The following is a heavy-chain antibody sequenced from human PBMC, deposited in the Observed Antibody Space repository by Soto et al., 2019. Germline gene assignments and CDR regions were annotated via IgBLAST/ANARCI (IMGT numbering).Heavy chain of an antibody. V-gene: IGHV3-30*04. CDR3: ARVGLNVFRAANDSYNWFEP. J-gene: IGHJ5*02. CDR1: GFTFSHYA. D-gene: IGHD6-25*01. Sequence: PGGSLRLSCTASGFTFSHYALHWLRQTPGKGLERVAYISYHGNTEKDAESVKGRFTISRDNYKKEVYLQMNSLRIEDTAVYYCARVGLNVFRAANDSYNWFEPWGQGTLVTVSS. CDR2: ISYHGNTE.